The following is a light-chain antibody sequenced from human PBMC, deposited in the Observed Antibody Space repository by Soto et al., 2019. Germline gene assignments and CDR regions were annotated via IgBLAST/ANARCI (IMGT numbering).Light chain of an antibody. J-gene: IGKJ1*01. CDR3: QQYGSSPPNT. Sequence: EIVLTQSPGTLSLSPGERATLSCRASQSVSSSYLAWYQQKPGQAPRLLIYGASSRATGIPDRFSGCGSGTDFTLTISRLEPEDFAVYYCQQYGSSPPNTFGQGTKVEIK. V-gene: IGKV3-20*01. CDR1: QSVSSSY. CDR2: GAS.